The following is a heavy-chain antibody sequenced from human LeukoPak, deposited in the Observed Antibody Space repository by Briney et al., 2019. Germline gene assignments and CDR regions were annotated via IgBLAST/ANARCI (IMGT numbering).Heavy chain of an antibody. CDR3: TSDPTFYSERYCFDY. CDR1: GFTFSNSA. V-gene: IGHV1-58*01. CDR2: IVVGSGNT. Sequence: GTSVKVSCKASGFTFSNSAVQWVRQARGQRLEWIGWIVVGSGNTNYAQKFQERVTITRDMSTSTAYMELSSLRSEDTAVYYCTSDPTFYSERYCFDYWGQGTLVTVSS. D-gene: IGHD2/OR15-2a*01. J-gene: IGHJ4*02.